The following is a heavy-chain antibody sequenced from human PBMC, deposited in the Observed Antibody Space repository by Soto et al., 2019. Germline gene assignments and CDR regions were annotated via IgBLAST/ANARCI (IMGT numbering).Heavy chain of an antibody. CDR3: ARGAYSNYVQGHSNYGMDV. V-gene: IGHV4-31*03. CDR2: IFYSGSA. Sequence: PSETLSLTCSVSGGSINSATYYWSWVRQRPGKGLEWIGHIFYSGSAYYNASLKTRLTISVDTSKNQFSLKLSSVTAADTAVYYCARGAYSNYVQGHSNYGMDVWGQGTTVTVSS. CDR1: GGSINSATYY. J-gene: IGHJ6*02. D-gene: IGHD4-4*01.